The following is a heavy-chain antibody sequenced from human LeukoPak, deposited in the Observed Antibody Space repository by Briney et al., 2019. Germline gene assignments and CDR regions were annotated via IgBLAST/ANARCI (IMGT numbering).Heavy chain of an antibody. Sequence: SETLSLTCAVPGYSISSGYYWGWIRQPPGKGLEWIGSIYHSGSTYYNPSLKSRVTISVDTSKNQFSLKLSSVTAADTAVYYCASSYCGGDCENWFDPRGQRTLVTVSS. CDR2: IYHSGST. CDR1: GYSISSGYY. CDR3: ASSYCGGDCENWFDP. D-gene: IGHD2-21*01. J-gene: IGHJ5*02. V-gene: IGHV4-38-2*01.